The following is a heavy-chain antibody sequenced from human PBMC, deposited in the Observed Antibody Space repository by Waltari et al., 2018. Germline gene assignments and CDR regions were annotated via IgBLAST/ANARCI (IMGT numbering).Heavy chain of an antibody. CDR1: GFTVPNGW. V-gene: IGHV3-15*01. CDR3: TTERDGSHEH. Sequence: EVHLVESGGGLVKPGGSLRLSWSGLGFTVPNGWRKLVRQDPGKGLEWVGLIKSKTDGGTIDYAAPVKGRFTISRDDSKNTLYLQMNSLKTEDTALYYCTTERDGSHEHWGQGTLVTVSS. J-gene: IGHJ4*02. CDR2: IKSKTDGGTI. D-gene: IGHD6-19*01.